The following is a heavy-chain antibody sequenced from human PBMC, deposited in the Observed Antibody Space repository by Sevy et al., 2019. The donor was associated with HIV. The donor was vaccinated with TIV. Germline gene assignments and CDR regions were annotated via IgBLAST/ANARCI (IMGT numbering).Heavy chain of an antibody. Sequence: GGSLRLSCAASGLSFTSAWMSWVRQAPGKGLEWVGRIKSKTDGERTDYPAPVRGRFTSSRDDSTNTLHLQMNSLETADTAVYYCTTTLSTDDYMVVWGQGTTVTVSS. J-gene: IGHJ6*02. CDR3: TTTLSTDDYMVV. V-gene: IGHV3-15*01. CDR1: GLSFTSAW. CDR2: IKSKTDGERT. D-gene: IGHD1-1*01.